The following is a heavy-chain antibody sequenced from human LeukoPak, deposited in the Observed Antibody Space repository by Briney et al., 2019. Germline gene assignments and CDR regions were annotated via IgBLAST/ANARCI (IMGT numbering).Heavy chain of an antibody. Sequence: GGSLRLSCAASGFTFSFYAMSWVRQAPGKGLERVSSISGSGGSTYYADSVKGRFTISRDSSKNTLFLQMNSLRSEDTAVYYCAKSETAIITFYYFDYWGQGTLVTASS. CDR2: ISGSGGST. CDR3: AKSETAIITFYYFDY. J-gene: IGHJ4*02. V-gene: IGHV3-23*01. D-gene: IGHD5-24*01. CDR1: GFTFSFYA.